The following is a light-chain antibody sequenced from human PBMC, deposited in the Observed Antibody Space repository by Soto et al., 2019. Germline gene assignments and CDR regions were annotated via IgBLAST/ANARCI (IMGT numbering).Light chain of an antibody. CDR2: AAS. Sequence: TQSPSSLSAYVGDRVTITCRASQSISSYLNWYHQKPGKAPKLLIFAASSLRSGVPSRFSGSGFGTDFTLTISSLQPEDFATYYEQQSYDTPYTVGQGTKLEIK. CDR1: QSISSY. J-gene: IGKJ2*01. CDR3: QQSYDTPYT. V-gene: IGKV1-39*01.